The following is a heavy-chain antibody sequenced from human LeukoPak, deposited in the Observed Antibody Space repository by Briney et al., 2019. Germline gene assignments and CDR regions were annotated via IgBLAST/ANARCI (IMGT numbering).Heavy chain of an antibody. J-gene: IGHJ1*01. Sequence: GGSLRLSCAAAGLTFDRYDMYWVRQSPGKGPEWVSYISASGISIKYADSVKGRFTISRDNAKNLVYLQMDSLRAKDTAVYYCVPPAAGLHRTISTEYFQHWGQGTPVIVSS. CDR1: GLTFDRYD. V-gene: IGHV3-48*03. CDR2: ISASGISI. CDR3: VPPAAGLHRTISTEYFQH. D-gene: IGHD6-13*01.